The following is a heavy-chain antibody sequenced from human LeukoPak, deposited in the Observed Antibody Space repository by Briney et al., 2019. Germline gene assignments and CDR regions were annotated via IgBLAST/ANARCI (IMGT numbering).Heavy chain of an antibody. CDR2: ISGSGGST. J-gene: IGHJ6*04. Sequence: GGSLRLSCAASGFTFSSYAMSWVRQAPGKGLEWVSAISGSGGSTYYADSVKGRFTISRDNSKNTLYLQMNSLRAEDTAVYYCAKGSTRGYYYYYGMDAWGKGTTVTVSS. V-gene: IGHV3-23*01. CDR1: GFTFSSYA. D-gene: IGHD2-2*01. CDR3: AKGSTRGYYYYYGMDA.